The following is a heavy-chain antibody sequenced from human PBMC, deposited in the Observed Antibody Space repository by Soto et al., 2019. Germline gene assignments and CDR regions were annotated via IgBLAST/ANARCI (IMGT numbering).Heavy chain of an antibody. CDR1: GGTFSSYA. J-gene: IGHJ6*02. D-gene: IGHD5-18*01. V-gene: IGHV1-69*13. Sequence: GASVKVSCKASGGTFSSYAISWVRQAPGQGLEWMGGIIPIFGTANYAQKFQGRVTITADESTSTAYMELSSLRSEDTAVYYCARCTAMVTSGYYYGMDVWGQGTTVTVSS. CDR2: IIPIFGTA. CDR3: ARCTAMVTSGYYYGMDV.